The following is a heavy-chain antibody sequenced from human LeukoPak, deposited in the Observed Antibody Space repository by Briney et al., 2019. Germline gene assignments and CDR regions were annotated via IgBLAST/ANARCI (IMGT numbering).Heavy chain of an antibody. D-gene: IGHD1-26*01. J-gene: IGHJ4*02. CDR1: GYSFTGYY. Sequence: GASVKVSCKTSGYSFTGYYMLWVRQAPGQGLEWMGWSNPNSGGANYGQKFQGRVTMTRDTSISTAYMELSRLRPDDTAVYFCARDLSGSYDYWGQGTLVTVSS. CDR2: SNPNSGGA. V-gene: IGHV1-2*02. CDR3: ARDLSGSYDY.